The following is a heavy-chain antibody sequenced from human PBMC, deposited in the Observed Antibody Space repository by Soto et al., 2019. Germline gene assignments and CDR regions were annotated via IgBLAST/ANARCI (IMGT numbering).Heavy chain of an antibody. CDR1: GFSLSISGVG. CDR2: IYWDDDK. V-gene: IGHV2-5*02. Sequence: KESGPTLVRPTQTLTLTCTFSGFSLSISGVGVAWIRQPPGEALEYLALIYWDDDKHFSPSLKNRLSITKDTSKNEVVLTMTNMDPVDTATYYCARFRPPVTSYDYWGQGIQVTVSS. CDR3: ARFRPPVTSYDY. J-gene: IGHJ4*02. D-gene: IGHD4-17*01.